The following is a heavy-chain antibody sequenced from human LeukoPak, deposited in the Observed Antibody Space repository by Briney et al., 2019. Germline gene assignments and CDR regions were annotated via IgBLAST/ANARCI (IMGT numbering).Heavy chain of an antibody. J-gene: IGHJ3*02. CDR1: GGSISGYY. Sequence: PSETLSLTCTVSGGSISGYYWSWIRQPPGKGLEWIGYISYTGSTNYNPSLKSRVTISVDTSKNQFSLKLSSVTAADTAVYYCARVQRSGYYLPDAFDIWGQGTMATVSS. CDR3: ARVQRSGYYLPDAFDI. CDR2: ISYTGST. V-gene: IGHV4-59*01. D-gene: IGHD3-22*01.